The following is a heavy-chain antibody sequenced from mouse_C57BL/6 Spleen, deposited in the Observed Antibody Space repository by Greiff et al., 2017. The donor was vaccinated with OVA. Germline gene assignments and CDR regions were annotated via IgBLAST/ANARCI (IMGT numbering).Heavy chain of an antibody. V-gene: IGHV6-3*01. D-gene: IGHD3-1*01. Sequence: EVKVEESGGGLVQPGGSMKLSCVASGFTFSNYWMNWVRQSPEKGLEWVAQIRLKSDNYATHYAESVKGRFTISRDDSKSSVYLQMNNLRAEDTGIYYCTGLGSAWFAYWGQGTLVTVSA. CDR1: GFTFSNYW. CDR3: TGLGSAWFAY. J-gene: IGHJ3*01. CDR2: IRLKSDNYAT.